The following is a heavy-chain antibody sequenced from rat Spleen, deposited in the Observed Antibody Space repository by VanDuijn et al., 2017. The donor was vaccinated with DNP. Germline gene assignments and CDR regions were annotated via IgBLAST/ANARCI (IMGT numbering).Heavy chain of an antibody. CDR1: GFSLTSYN. J-gene: IGHJ2*01. CDR3: ARDYGYTYGYFDY. CDR2: RWTGGTT. V-gene: IGHV2-30*01. D-gene: IGHD1-9*01. Sequence: QVQLKESGPGLVQPSQTLSLTCTVSGFSLTSYNVHWVRQPTGKGLEWMGVRWTGGTTDYNSTLKSRLGISRNTSKSQVFLKMNSLQTEDIATYYCARDYGYTYGYFDYWGQGVMVTVSS.